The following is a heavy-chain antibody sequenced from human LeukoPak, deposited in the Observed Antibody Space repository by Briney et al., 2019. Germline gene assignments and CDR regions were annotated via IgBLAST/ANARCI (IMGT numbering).Heavy chain of an antibody. CDR1: GFAFSRSS. CDR2: ITTSSSYI. Sequence: GSLSLSCAASGFAFSRSSMNWVRQAPGKGLEWVSSITTSSSYIYYADSVKGRFTISRDNAKISLYLQMDSLRGEDTAVYYCATGGVHYYDSSADYWGQGTLVTVSS. D-gene: IGHD3-22*01. V-gene: IGHV3-21*01. J-gene: IGHJ4*02. CDR3: ATGGVHYYDSSADY.